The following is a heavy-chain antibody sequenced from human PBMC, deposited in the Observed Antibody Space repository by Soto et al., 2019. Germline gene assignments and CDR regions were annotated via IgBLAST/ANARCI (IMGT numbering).Heavy chain of an antibody. V-gene: IGHV4-34*01. CDR3: ARGREQYYDILTGYVYYYYYGMDV. CDR1: GGSFSGYY. J-gene: IGHJ6*02. Sequence: SETLSLTCAVYGGSFSGYYWSWIRQPPGKGLEWIGEINHSVSTNYNPSLKSRVTISVDTSKNQFSLKLSSVTAADTAVYYCARGREQYYDILTGYVYYYYYGMDVWGQGTRVTVSS. D-gene: IGHD3-9*01. CDR2: INHSVST.